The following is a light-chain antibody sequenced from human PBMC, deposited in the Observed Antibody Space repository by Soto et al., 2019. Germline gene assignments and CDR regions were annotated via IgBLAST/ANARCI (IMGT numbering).Light chain of an antibody. Sequence: QSVLTQPASVSGSPGQSITISCTGTSSDVGGYNYVSWYQQHPGKAPKLMIYEVSNRPSGVSNRFSGSKSGNTASLTISGLQAEDEAHYYCSSYTSSSTHWVFGGGTQLTVL. CDR2: EVS. J-gene: IGLJ3*02. CDR3: SSYTSSSTHWV. V-gene: IGLV2-14*01. CDR1: SSDVGGYNY.